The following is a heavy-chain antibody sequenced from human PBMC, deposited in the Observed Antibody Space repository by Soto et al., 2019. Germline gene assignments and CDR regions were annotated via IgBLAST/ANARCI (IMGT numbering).Heavy chain of an antibody. CDR1: DGSISSYY. J-gene: IGHJ1*01. V-gene: IGHV4-59*01. CDR3: AREVTPHYDILTGYHTTGYFQH. Sequence: SETLALTCTVPDGSISSYYWSWIRQPPGKGLEWIGYIYYSGSTNYNPSLKSRVTISVDTSKNQFSLKLSSVTAADTAVYYCAREVTPHYDILTGYHTTGYFQHWGQGTLVTVSS. CDR2: IYYSGST. D-gene: IGHD3-9*01.